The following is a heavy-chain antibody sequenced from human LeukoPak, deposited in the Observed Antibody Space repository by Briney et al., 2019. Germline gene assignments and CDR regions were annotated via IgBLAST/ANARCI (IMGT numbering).Heavy chain of an antibody. J-gene: IGHJ5*02. D-gene: IGHD3-9*01. CDR2: IYYSGST. CDR3: ARDILTGYSNWFDP. V-gene: IGHV4-59*01. Sequence: SETLSLTCTVSGGSISSYYWSWIRQPPGKALEWIGYIYYSGSTNYNPSLKSRVTISVDTSKNQFSLKLSSVTAADTAVYYCARDILTGYSNWFDPWGQGTLVTVSS. CDR1: GGSISSYY.